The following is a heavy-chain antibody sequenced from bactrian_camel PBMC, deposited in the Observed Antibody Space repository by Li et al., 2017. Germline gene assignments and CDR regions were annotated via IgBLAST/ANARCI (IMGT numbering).Heavy chain of an antibody. V-gene: IGHV3S53*01. CDR1: GYIRNSEY. CDR3: TQYPAYCTGGFCSIGHPPVASQCGY. D-gene: IGHD6*01. Sequence: HVQLVESGGGSVQAGGSLRLSCVASGYIRNSEYMAWFRQTPGTECEGVATIDSDGRTSYADSVKGRFTLSRDSAKNTLDLQMDNLKPEDTAMYYCTQYPAYCTGGFCSIGHPPVASQCGYWGQGTQVTVS. CDR2: IDSDGRT. J-gene: IGHJ4*01.